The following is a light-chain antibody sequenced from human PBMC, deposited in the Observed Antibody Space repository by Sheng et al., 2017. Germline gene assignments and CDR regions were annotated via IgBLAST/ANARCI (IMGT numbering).Light chain of an antibody. CDR1: QGISSY. V-gene: IGKV1-8*01. J-gene: IGKJ2*01. CDR2: AAS. CDR3: QQYYSYPYT. Sequence: IRMTQSPSSFSASTGDRVTITCRASQGISSYLAWYQQKPGKAPKLLIYAASTLQSGVPSRFSGSGSGTDFTLTISCLQSEDFATYYCQQYYSYPYTFGQGTKLEIK.